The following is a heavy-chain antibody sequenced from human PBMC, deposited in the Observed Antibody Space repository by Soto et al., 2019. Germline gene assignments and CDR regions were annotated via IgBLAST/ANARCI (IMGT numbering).Heavy chain of an antibody. V-gene: IGHV1-2*04. CDR3: AREWGEDCGGDCKLWYYGMDV. CDR2: INPNSGGT. CDR1: GYTFTGYY. D-gene: IGHD2-21*02. Sequence: ASVKVSCKASGYTFTGYYMHWVRQAPGQGLEWMGWINPNSGGTNYAQKFQGWVTMTRDTSISTAYMELSRLRSDDTAVYYCAREWGEDCGGDCKLWYYGMDVWGQGTTVTVSS. J-gene: IGHJ6*02.